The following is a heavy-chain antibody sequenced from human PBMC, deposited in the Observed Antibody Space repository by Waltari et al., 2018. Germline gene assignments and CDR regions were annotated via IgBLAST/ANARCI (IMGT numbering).Heavy chain of an antibody. D-gene: IGHD3-10*01. J-gene: IGHJ4*02. CDR1: GYIFTNYY. Sequence: QVQLVQSGAEVKKPGASVNVSCKASGYIFTNYYVHWVRQAPGQGLEWMGIINPSGGSTRNAKKFQGRVTMTRDTSTSTGHMEMSSLRSEDTAVYYCARAGAVRGRYYFDYWGQGSLVTVSS. CDR3: ARAGAVRGRYYFDY. CDR2: INPSGGST. V-gene: IGHV1-46*01.